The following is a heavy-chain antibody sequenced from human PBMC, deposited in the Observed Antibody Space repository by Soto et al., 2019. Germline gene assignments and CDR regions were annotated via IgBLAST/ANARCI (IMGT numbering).Heavy chain of an antibody. CDR2: IYWDDDK. CDR1: GFSLSTSGVG. CDR3: AHRRLGYCISTSCKGYFDY. J-gene: IGHJ4*02. D-gene: IGHD2-2*01. Sequence: SGPTLVNPTQTLTLTCTFSGFSLSTSGVGVGWIRQPPGKALEWLALIYWDDDKRYSPSLKSRLTITKDTSKNQVVLTMTNMDPVDTATYYCAHRRLGYCISTSCKGYFDYWGQGTLVTVS. V-gene: IGHV2-5*02.